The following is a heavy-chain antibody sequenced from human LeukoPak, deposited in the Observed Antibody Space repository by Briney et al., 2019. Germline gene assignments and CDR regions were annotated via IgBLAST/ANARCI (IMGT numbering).Heavy chain of an antibody. Sequence: PGGSLRLSCAASGFTFSSYNMNWVRQAPGKGLEWVSFISSSSSYIYYADSMKGRFTISRDNAKNSLYLQMSSLRAEDTAVYYCARDPPGYCTGGSCYGGFDYWGQGTLVTASS. CDR1: GFTFSSYN. CDR3: ARDPPGYCTGGSCYGGFDY. V-gene: IGHV3-21*01. J-gene: IGHJ4*02. CDR2: ISSSSSYI. D-gene: IGHD2-15*01.